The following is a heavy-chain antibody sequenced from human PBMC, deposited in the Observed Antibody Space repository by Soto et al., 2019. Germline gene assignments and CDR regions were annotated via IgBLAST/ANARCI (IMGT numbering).Heavy chain of an antibody. V-gene: IGHV4-31*03. D-gene: IGHD1-7*01. CDR1: GGSISSGGYY. J-gene: IGHJ4*02. Sequence: QVQLQESGPGLVKPSQTLSLTCTVSGGSISSGGYYWSWIRQHPGKGLEWIGYIYYSGSTYYNPSLKSRVTIAEDTSKNQFSLKRSSVTAADTAVYYCARCSGYVDWITGTTGFDYWGQGTLVTVSS. CDR2: IYYSGST. CDR3: ARCSGYVDWITGTTGFDY.